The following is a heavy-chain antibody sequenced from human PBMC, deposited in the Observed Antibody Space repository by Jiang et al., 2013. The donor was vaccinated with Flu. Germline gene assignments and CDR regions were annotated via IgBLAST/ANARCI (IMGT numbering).Heavy chain of an antibody. CDR1: SISSSSYY. J-gene: IGHJ4*02. V-gene: IGHV4-39*07. Sequence: SISSSSYYWGWIRQPPRKGAGVDWEYLLYGSTYYNPSLKSRVTISVDTSKNQFSLKLSSVTAADTAVYYCARQDTRLRYFDYWGQGTLVTVSS. CDR2: LLYGST. D-gene: IGHD2-15*01. CDR3: ARQDTRLRYFDY.